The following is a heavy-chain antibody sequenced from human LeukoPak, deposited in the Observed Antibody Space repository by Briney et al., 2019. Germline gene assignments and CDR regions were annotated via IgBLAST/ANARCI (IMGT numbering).Heavy chain of an antibody. J-gene: IGHJ4*02. V-gene: IGHV4-4*08. CDR2: IYNSGST. Sequence: SETLSLTCTVSGGSISSYYWSWIRQPPGKGLEWIGYIYNSGSTDYNPSLKSRTTISVDTSKNRFSLKLSSVTAADTAVYYCARDYSGAGTVGATSGYWGQGTLVTVSS. CDR1: GGSISSYY. CDR3: ARDYSGAGTVGATSGY. D-gene: IGHD1-26*01.